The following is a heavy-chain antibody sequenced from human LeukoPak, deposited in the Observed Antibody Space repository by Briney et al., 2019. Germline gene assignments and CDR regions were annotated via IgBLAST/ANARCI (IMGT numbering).Heavy chain of an antibody. CDR2: ISYDGSNK. D-gene: IGHD3-22*01. Sequence: GGSLRLSCAASGFTFSSYGMHWVRQAPGKGLEWVAVISYDGSNKYYADSVKGRFTISRDSSKNTLYLQMNSLRAEDTAVYYCARAAYDSSGYLTLWGQGTLVTVSS. V-gene: IGHV3-30*03. CDR3: ARAAYDSSGYLTL. J-gene: IGHJ4*02. CDR1: GFTFSSYG.